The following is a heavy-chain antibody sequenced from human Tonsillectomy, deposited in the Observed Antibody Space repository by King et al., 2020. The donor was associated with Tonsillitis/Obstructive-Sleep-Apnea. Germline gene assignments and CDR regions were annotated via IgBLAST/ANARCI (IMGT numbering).Heavy chain of an antibody. D-gene: IGHD1-26*01. CDR2: ISGSGRTT. CDR1: GFTFTSYV. J-gene: IGHJ4*02. CDR3: AKTTYRGTYYDY. Sequence: VPLLESGGGLVQPGGSLRLSCAASGFTFTSYVMSWVRQAPGTELEWVSGISGSGRTTYYTDSVKGRFTISRDNSKNTLYLQMNSLRADDTAVYYCAKTTYRGTYYDYWGQGTLVTVSS. V-gene: IGHV3-23*01.